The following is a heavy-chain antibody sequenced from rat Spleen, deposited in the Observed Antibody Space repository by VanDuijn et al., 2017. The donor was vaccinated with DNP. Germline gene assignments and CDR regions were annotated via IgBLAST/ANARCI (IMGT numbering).Heavy chain of an antibody. J-gene: IGHJ2*01. V-gene: IGHV5-22*01. CDR1: GFIFNDYG. CDR3: TLNNYFDY. D-gene: IGHD3-5*01. CDR2: ISYEGSNT. Sequence: EVQLVESGGGLVQPGRSLKLSCAASGFIFNDYGMAWVRQTPKKGLEWVASISYEGSNTYYGDSVWGRFTVSRNDAKNTLYLQMNSLRSEDTATYYCTLNNYFDYWGQGVMVTVSS.